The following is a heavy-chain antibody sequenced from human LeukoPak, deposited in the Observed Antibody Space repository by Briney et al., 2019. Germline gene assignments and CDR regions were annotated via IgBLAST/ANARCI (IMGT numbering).Heavy chain of an antibody. D-gene: IGHD6-6*01. Sequence: PGGSLRLSCAASGFTFSGYAMHWVRQAPGKGLEWVAVISYDGSNKYYADSVKGRFTISRDNSKNTLYLQMNSLRAEDTAVYYCARGHLYSSSFPSYFDYWGQGTLVTVSS. CDR1: GFTFSGYA. V-gene: IGHV3-30-3*01. J-gene: IGHJ4*02. CDR3: ARGHLYSSSFPSYFDY. CDR2: ISYDGSNK.